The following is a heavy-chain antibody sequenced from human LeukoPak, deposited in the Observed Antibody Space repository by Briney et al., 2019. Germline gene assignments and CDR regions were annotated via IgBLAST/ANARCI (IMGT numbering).Heavy chain of an antibody. CDR2: ISASNGNT. D-gene: IGHD3-9*01. J-gene: IGHJ4*02. Sequence: ASVKVSCKASGYTFTSYGISWVRLAPGQGLEWMGWISASNGNTNYAQKLQGRVTMTTDTSTSTAYMELRSLRSDDTAVYYCARRPSVGYEILTGYVDYWGQGTLVTVSS. CDR3: ARRPSVGYEILTGYVDY. CDR1: GYTFTSYG. V-gene: IGHV1-18*01.